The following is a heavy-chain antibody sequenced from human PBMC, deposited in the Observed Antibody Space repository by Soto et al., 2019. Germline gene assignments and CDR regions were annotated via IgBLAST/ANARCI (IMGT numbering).Heavy chain of an antibody. CDR1: GFTFSSCA. D-gene: IGHD4-4*01. CDR2: MSYGGSNK. Sequence: QVQLVESGGGVVQPGRSLRLSFAASGFTFSSCAMHWVRQTPGKGLEWVAVMSYGGSNKYYAASVKGRFTVSRDTSKNTLYLQMNSLRAEDTAVDYCARDPDSRYYLDYWGQGSLVTVSS. V-gene: IGHV3-30-3*01. CDR3: ARDPDSRYYLDY. J-gene: IGHJ4*02.